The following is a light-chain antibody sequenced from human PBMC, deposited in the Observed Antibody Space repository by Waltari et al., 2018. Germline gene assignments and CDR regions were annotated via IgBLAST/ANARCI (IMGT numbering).Light chain of an antibody. CDR1: TVILTIVPY. Sequence: QAVVTQEPSLTVSPGVTVTLTCGPITVILTIVPYPCWFQKKPGQAPRTLIYQISNKHSWTPARFSGSLLGGKAALTLSGAQPEDEAEYYCLLTYSGPIGVFGGGTKLTVL. J-gene: IGLJ2*01. CDR3: LLTYSGPIGV. V-gene: IGLV7-46*01. CDR2: QIS.